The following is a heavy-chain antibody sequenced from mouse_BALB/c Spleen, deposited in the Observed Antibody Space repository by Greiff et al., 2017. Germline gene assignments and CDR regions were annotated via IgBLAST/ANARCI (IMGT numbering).Heavy chain of an antibody. CDR1: GYTFTSYW. Sequence: QVQLQQSGAELVKPGASVKLSCKASGYTFTSYWMHWVKQRPGQGLEWIGEINPSNGRTNYNEKFKSKATLTVDKSSSSAYMQLSSLTSEDSAVYYCASLSFAYWGQGTLVTVSA. CDR2: INPSNGRT. CDR3: ASLSFAY. V-gene: IGHV1S81*02. J-gene: IGHJ3*01.